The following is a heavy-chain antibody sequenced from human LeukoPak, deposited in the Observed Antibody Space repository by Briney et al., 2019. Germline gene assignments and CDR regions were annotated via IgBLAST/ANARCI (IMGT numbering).Heavy chain of an antibody. V-gene: IGHV3-53*01. CDR3: ARASFYYDARALDP. CDR1: GFTVSSNY. Sequence: GGSLRLSRAASGFTVSSNYMNWVRQAPGKGLEWVSVIYGGGNTYYADSVKGRFTISGDNSKNTVFLQMNSLRAEDTAVYYCARASFYYDARALDPWGQGALVTVPS. D-gene: IGHD3-22*01. CDR2: IYGGGNT. J-gene: IGHJ5*02.